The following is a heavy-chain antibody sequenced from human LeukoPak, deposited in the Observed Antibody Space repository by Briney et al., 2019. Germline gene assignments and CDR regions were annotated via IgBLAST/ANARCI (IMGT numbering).Heavy chain of an antibody. CDR2: IYYSGST. J-gene: IGHJ4*02. CDR1: GGSISSYY. Sequence: SSETLSLTCTVSGGSISSYYWSWIRQPPGKGLEWIGYIYYSGSTNYNPSLKSRVTISVDTSKNQFSLKLSSVTAADTAVYYCARGSKWLPFDYWGQGTLVTVSS. D-gene: IGHD5-24*01. V-gene: IGHV4-59*01. CDR3: ARGSKWLPFDY.